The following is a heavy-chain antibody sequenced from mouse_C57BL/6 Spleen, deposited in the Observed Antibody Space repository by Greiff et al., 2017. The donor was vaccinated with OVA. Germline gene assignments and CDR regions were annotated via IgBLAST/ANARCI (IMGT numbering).Heavy chain of an antibody. D-gene: IGHD2-12*01. CDR3: ARYELGRDAMDY. Sequence: QLQQPGTELVKPGASVKLSCKASGYTFPSYWMHWVKQRPGQGLEWIGNINPSNGGTNYNEKFKSKATPTVDKSSSTAYMQLTNLTSEDSAVYYCARYELGRDAMDYWGQGTSVTVSS. CDR2: INPSNGGT. J-gene: IGHJ4*01. V-gene: IGHV1-53*01. CDR1: GYTFPSYW.